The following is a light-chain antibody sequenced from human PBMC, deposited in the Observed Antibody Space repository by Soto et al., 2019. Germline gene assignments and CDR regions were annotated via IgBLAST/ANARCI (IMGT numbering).Light chain of an antibody. CDR2: AAS. Sequence: DIQMTQSPSSLSASVGDRITITCRASQSISSFVNWYQQKSGKAPKLLIYAASSLQSGVPSRFSGSGSGTDFTLTISSLQPEDFATYYCQQSYSTPITFGQGTRLEIK. V-gene: IGKV1-39*01. CDR3: QQSYSTPIT. CDR1: QSISSF. J-gene: IGKJ5*01.